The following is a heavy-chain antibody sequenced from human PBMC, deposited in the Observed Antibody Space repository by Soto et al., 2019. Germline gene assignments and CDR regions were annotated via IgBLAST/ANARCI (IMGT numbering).Heavy chain of an antibody. D-gene: IGHD4-17*01. CDR3: ARDLDGDYLSGY. J-gene: IGHJ4*02. CDR2: IKQDGSEK. V-gene: IGHV3-7*01. Sequence: EVQLVESGGGLVQPGGSLRLSCAASGFTSSSYWMSWVRQAPGKGLEWVANIKQDGSEKYYVDSVKGRFTISRDNAKNSLYLQMNSLRAEDTAVYYCARDLDGDYLSGYWGQGTLVTVSS. CDR1: GFTSSSYW.